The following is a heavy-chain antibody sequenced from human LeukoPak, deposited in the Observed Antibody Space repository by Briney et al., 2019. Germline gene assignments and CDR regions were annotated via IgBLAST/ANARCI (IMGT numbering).Heavy chain of an antibody. D-gene: IGHD4-17*01. CDR1: GFTFSSYG. CDR2: ISDDGTNK. Sequence: VGSLRLSCAASGFTFSSYGMHWVRQAPGQGLEWVAVISDDGTNKYYADSVKGRFTVSRDNSKNTVYLQMNGLRAEDTAVYYCAKGHYGDNYYYGIDVWGKGTTVTDSS. J-gene: IGHJ6*04. V-gene: IGHV3-30*18. CDR3: AKGHYGDNYYYGIDV.